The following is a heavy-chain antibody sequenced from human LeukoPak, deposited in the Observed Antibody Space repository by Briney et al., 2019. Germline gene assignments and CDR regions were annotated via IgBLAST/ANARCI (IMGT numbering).Heavy chain of an antibody. CDR3: ARGDYGDYELDY. Sequence: ASVKVSCKASGYTFTSYYMHWVRQAPGQGLEWMGWISAYNGNTNYAQKLQGRVTMTTDTSTSTAYMELRSLRSDDTAVYYCARGDYGDYELDYWGQGTLVTVSS. CDR2: ISAYNGNT. D-gene: IGHD4-17*01. V-gene: IGHV1-18*04. CDR1: GYTFTSYY. J-gene: IGHJ4*02.